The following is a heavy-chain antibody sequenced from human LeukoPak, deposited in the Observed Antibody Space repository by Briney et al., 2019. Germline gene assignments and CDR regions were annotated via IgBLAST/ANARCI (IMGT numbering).Heavy chain of an antibody. V-gene: IGHV1-58*02. CDR3: ARGVREYYGSGSYFY. D-gene: IGHD3-10*01. CDR2: IVVGSGNT. CDR1: GFTFTSSA. J-gene: IGHJ4*02. Sequence: SVKVSCKASGFTFTSSAMQWVRQARGQRLEWIGWIVVGSGNTNYAQKFQERVTMTTDTSTSTAYMELRSLRSDDTAVYYCARGVREYYGSGSYFYWGQGTLVTVSS.